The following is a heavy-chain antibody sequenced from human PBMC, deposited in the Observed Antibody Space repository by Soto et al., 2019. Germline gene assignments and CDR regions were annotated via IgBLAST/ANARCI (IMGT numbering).Heavy chain of an antibody. CDR3: ARERNGRRVNFDY. D-gene: IGHD4-17*01. CDR2: IIPIFGTA. V-gene: IGHV1-69*01. CDR1: GGTFSSYA. J-gene: IGHJ4*02. Sequence: QVQLVQSGAEVKKPGSSVKVSCKASGGTFSSYAISWVRQAPGQGREWMGGIIPIFGTANYAQKFQGRVPITAEESTSTAYMELSSLRSEDTAVYYCARERNGRRVNFDYWGQGTMVTVSS.